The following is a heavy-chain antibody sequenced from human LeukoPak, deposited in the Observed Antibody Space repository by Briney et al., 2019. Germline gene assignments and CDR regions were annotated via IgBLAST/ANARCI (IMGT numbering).Heavy chain of an antibody. J-gene: IGHJ4*02. CDR1: GFTFDDYG. Sequence: GGSLRLSCAASGFTFDDYGMSWVRQAPGKGLEWVSGINWNGGSTGYADSVKGRFTIPRDNAKNSLYLQMNSLRAEDTALYYCARDQFGVIIVTSQYYFDYWGQGTLVTVSS. D-gene: IGHD3-3*01. CDR2: INWNGGST. V-gene: IGHV3-20*04. CDR3: ARDQFGVIIVTSQYYFDY.